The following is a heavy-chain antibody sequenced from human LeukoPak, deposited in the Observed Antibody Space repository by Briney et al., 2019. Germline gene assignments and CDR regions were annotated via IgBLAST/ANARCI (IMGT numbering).Heavy chain of an antibody. Sequence: GGSLRLSCAASGFTFSSYSMNWVRQAPGKGLEWVSSISSSSSYIYYADSVKGRFTISRDNAKNSLYLQMNSLRAEDTAVYYCAREGYWSGSQYYYYGMDVWGQGTTVTVSS. J-gene: IGHJ6*02. D-gene: IGHD3-3*01. V-gene: IGHV3-21*01. CDR2: ISSSSSYI. CDR3: AREGYWSGSQYYYYGMDV. CDR1: GFTFSSYS.